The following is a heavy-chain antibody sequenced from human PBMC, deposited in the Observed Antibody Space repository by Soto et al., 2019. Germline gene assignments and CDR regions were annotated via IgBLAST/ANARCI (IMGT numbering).Heavy chain of an antibody. CDR3: ARERVPRYCSSTSCPYYYGMDV. CDR2: INPSGGST. Sequence: ASVKVSCKASGYTFTSYYMHWVRQAPGQGLEWMGIINPSGGSTSYAQKFQGRVTMTRDTSTSTVYMELNSLRSEDTAVYYCARERVPRYCSSTSCPYYYGMDVWGQGTTVTVSS. CDR1: GYTFTSYY. V-gene: IGHV1-46*01. D-gene: IGHD2-2*01. J-gene: IGHJ6*02.